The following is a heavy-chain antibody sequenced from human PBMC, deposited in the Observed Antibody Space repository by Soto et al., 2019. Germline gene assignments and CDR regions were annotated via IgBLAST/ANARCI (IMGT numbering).Heavy chain of an antibody. Sequence: EVQLVESGGGLVQPGGSLRLSCAASGFTFSDYWMHWVRQAPGKGLLWVSRISPSGSVINYVDSVRGRFTISRDNRRNTLYLQLNSHTAEDTAGYYCVRGTSHWNGVDYWGQGTQVTISS. D-gene: IGHD1-1*01. CDR1: GFTFSDYW. CDR3: VRGTSHWNGVDY. J-gene: IGHJ4*02. CDR2: ISPSGSVI. V-gene: IGHV3-74*01.